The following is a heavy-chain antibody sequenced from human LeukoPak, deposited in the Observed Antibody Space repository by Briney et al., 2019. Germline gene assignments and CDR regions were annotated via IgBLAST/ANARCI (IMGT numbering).Heavy chain of an antibody. CDR3: ARAAQPRSGGSCYYY. V-gene: IGHV1-2*02. D-gene: IGHD2-15*01. J-gene: IGHJ4*02. CDR1: GYTFTGYY. Sequence: GASVKVSCKASGYTFTGYYMHWVRQAPGQGLEWMGWINPNSGGTNYAQKFQGGVTMTRDTSISTAYMELSRLRSDDTAVYYCARAAQPRSGGSCYYYWGQGTLVTVSS. CDR2: INPNSGGT.